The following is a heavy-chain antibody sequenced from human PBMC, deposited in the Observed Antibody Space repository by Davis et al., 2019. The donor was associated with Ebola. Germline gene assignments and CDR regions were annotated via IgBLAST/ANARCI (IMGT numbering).Heavy chain of an antibody. J-gene: IGHJ4*02. CDR3: ARLGRATATVTTLGFDY. CDR2: INPNSGGT. Sequence: ASVKVSCKASGYTFTSYAMNWLRQAPGQGLEWMGRINPNSGGTNYAHKFQGRVTMTRDTSISTAYMELSRLRSDDTAVYYCARLGRATATVTTLGFDYWGQGTLVTVSS. CDR1: GYTFTSYA. D-gene: IGHD4-17*01. V-gene: IGHV1-2*06.